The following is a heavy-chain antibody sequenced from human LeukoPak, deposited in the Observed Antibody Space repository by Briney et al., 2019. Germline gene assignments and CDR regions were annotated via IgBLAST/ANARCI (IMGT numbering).Heavy chain of an antibody. V-gene: IGHV3-23*01. CDR2: VDGGGGGT. CDR1: GFTLSSYA. D-gene: IGHD6-13*01. CDR3: AKQSAGSAAWYSLHYDF. Sequence: GGSLRLSCAASGFTLSSYAMTWVRQAPGRGLEWVSSVDGGGGGTYYAGSVKGRFTISRDNSKDTLYLQMNGLRAEDTAVYFCAKQSAGSAAWYSLHYDFWGQGTLVTVSS. J-gene: IGHJ4*02.